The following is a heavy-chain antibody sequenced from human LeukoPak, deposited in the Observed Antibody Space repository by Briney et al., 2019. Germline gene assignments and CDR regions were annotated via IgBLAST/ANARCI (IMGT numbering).Heavy chain of an antibody. Sequence: SETLSLTCTVSGGSISSYYWSWIRQPPGKGLEWIGYIYYSGSTNYNPSLKSRVTISVDTSKNQFSLKLSSVTAADTAVYYCASSYCGGDCYSRLYYYYGMGVWGQGTTVTVSS. V-gene: IGHV4-59*01. J-gene: IGHJ6*02. CDR2: IYYSGST. D-gene: IGHD2-21*02. CDR1: GGSISSYY. CDR3: ASSYCGGDCYSRLYYYYGMGV.